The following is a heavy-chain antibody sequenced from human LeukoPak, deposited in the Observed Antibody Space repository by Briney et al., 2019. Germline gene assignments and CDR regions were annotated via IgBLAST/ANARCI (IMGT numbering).Heavy chain of an antibody. CDR1: EGTFSSYA. V-gene: IGHV1-69*06. J-gene: IGHJ4*02. CDR3: ARDPPSSTGGGY. D-gene: IGHD6-13*01. CDR2: IIPIFGTA. Sequence: SVKVSCKASEGTFSSYAISWVRQAPGQGLEWMGGIIPIFGTANYAQKFQGRVTITADKSTSTAYMELSSLRSEDTAVYYCARDPPSSTGGGYWGQGTLVTVSS.